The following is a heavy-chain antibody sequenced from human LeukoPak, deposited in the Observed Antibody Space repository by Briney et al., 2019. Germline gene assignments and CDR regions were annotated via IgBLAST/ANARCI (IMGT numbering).Heavy chain of an antibody. V-gene: IGHV1-18*01. D-gene: IGHD4-11*01. Sequence: ASVKVSRKASGYTFTNYGVTWVRQAPGQGLEWMGWITGYNDNTNYAQNLQGRVTMTADTSTSTSYMELRSLRSDDTAVYYCARGGVTSAFMDVWGKGTTVTVSP. J-gene: IGHJ6*04. CDR3: ARGGVTSAFMDV. CDR1: GYTFTNYG. CDR2: ITGYNDNT.